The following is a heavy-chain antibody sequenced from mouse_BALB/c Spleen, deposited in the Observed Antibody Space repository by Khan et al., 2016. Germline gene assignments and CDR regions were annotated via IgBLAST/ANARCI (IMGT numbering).Heavy chain of an antibody. Sequence: QVQLQQSGAELVRPGSSVKISCKASGYAFSSYWTNWVMQRPGQGLVWIGQIYPGDGDTHYNGKFKGKATLTADKSSSTAYMQRSRLTSEDAAVYFCAGGTPLAYWGQGTRVTVSA. D-gene: IGHD2-14*01. CDR3: AGGTPLAY. CDR2: IYPGDGDT. CDR1: GYAFSSYW. J-gene: IGHJ3*01. V-gene: IGHV1-80*01.